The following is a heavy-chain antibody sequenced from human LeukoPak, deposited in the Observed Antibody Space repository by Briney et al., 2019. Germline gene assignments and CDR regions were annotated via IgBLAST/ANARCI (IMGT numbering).Heavy chain of an antibody. CDR2: ISSSGSPI. J-gene: IGHJ4*02. D-gene: IGHD5-18*01. Sequence: GGSLRLSCAASGFSFSTYGLNWVRQAPGKGRGWDSSISSSGSPIYYADSVRGRFTISRDNAKNSLYLQMHSLRAEDTAVYYCARDLRGNSYGSVDFWGQGTLVTVSS. CDR3: ARDLRGNSYGSVDF. CDR1: GFSFSTYG. V-gene: IGHV3-48*01.